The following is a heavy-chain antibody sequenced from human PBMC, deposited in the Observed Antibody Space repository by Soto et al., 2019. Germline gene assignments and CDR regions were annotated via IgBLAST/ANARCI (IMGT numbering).Heavy chain of an antibody. Sequence: QVQLVESGGGVVQPGRSLRLSCAASGFTFSSYAMHWVRQAPGKGLEWVAVISYDGSNKYYADSVKGRFTISRDNSKNTLYLQMNSRRAEDTAVYYCAVGGAGAAFDYWGQGTLVTVSS. J-gene: IGHJ4*02. CDR2: ISYDGSNK. CDR1: GFTFSSYA. V-gene: IGHV3-30-3*01. CDR3: AVGGAGAAFDY. D-gene: IGHD6-19*01.